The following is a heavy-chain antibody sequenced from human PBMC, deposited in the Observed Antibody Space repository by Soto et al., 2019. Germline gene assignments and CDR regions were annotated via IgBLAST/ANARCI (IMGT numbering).Heavy chain of an antibody. J-gene: IGHJ6*02. D-gene: IGHD5-18*01. Sequence: GGSLRLSCETSGFTFSDYWMHWVRQGPGKRLVWVSRIKFDGSSTNYANSVKGRFTISRDNAKNTVYLQMNSLTAEDTAVYYCARGIRNYYGVDVWGQGTTVTVSS. V-gene: IGHV3-74*01. CDR2: IKFDGSST. CDR1: GFTFSDYW. CDR3: ARGIRNYYGVDV.